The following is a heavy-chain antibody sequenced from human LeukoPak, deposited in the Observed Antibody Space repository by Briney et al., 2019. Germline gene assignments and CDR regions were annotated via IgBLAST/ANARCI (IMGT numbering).Heavy chain of an antibody. CDR1: GGTFSGYA. CDR2: IIPMFGST. J-gene: IGHJ3*01. D-gene: IGHD6-13*01. Sequence: ASVKVSCKASGGTFSGYAISWVRQAPGQGLEWMGGIIPMFGSTNYAQKFQGRVTTTADESTGTAYMELSSLRSEDTAVYYCAREGIAAAGWGGINSFDVWGQGTMVTVSS. CDR3: AREGIAAAGWGGINSFDV. V-gene: IGHV1-69*13.